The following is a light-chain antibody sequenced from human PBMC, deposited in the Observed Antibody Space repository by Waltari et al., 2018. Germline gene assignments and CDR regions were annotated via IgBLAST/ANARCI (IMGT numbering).Light chain of an antibody. J-gene: IGKJ2*01. CDR3: QQYYSYPPYT. CDR2: AAS. Sequence: AIRMTQSPSSLSASTGDRVTITCRASQGISSYLAWYKQKPGKAPKLLIYAASTLQSGVPSRFSGSGSGTDFTLTISCLQSEDFATYYCQQYYSYPPYTFGQGTKLEIK. CDR1: QGISSY. V-gene: IGKV1-8*01.